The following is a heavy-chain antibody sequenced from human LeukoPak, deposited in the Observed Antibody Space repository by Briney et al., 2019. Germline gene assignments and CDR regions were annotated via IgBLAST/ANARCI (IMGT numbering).Heavy chain of an antibody. CDR2: IYPGDSDT. V-gene: IGHV5-51*01. Sequence: HGESLKISCKGSGYSFTSYWIGWVRQMPGKGLEWMGIIYPGDSDTRYSPSFQGQVTISADKSISTAYLQWSSLKASDTAMYYCARSPSYDFWSGYLHFDYWGQGTLVTVSS. CDR3: ARSPSYDFWSGYLHFDY. J-gene: IGHJ4*02. CDR1: GYSFTSYW. D-gene: IGHD3-3*01.